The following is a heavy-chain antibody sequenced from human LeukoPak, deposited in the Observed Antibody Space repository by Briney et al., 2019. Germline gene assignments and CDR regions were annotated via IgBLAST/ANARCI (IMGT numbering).Heavy chain of an antibody. CDR3: ARDDNFQFDS. V-gene: IGHV1-2*02. CDR1: GYTFTAYY. CDR2: INPNTGAT. D-gene: IGHD1-1*01. J-gene: IGHJ4*02. Sequence: ASVKVSCKASGYTFTAYYMHWVRQAPGQGLEWMGWINPNTGATNYAQKFQGRVTMTRDTSINTAYMGLSRLRSGDTALYYCARDDNFQFDSWGQGTLVTVSS.